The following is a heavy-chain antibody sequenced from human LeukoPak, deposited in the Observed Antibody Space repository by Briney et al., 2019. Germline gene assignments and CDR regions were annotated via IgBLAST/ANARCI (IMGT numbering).Heavy chain of an antibody. CDR2: ISSSGSTI. CDR3: ARDSYCSGGSCYSYYFDY. J-gene: IGHJ4*02. V-gene: IGHV3-48*03. Sequence: GGSLRLSCAASGFTFSSYEMNWVRQATGKGLEGVPYISSSGSTIYYADSVKGRFTISRDNAKNSLYLQMNSLRAEDTAVYYCARDSYCSGGSCYSYYFDYWGQGTLVTVSS. CDR1: GFTFSSYE. D-gene: IGHD2-15*01.